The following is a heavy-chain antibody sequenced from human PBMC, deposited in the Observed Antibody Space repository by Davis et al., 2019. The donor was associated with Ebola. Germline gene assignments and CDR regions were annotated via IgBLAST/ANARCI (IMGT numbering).Heavy chain of an antibody. J-gene: IGHJ4*02. CDR1: GGTFTNYA. CDR2: IIPVVDTK. CDR3: ARGGVAYSDLDY. V-gene: IGHV1-69*04. D-gene: IGHD2-21*01. Sequence: SVKVSCKTSGGTFTNYAVNWVRQAPGQGLEWMGRIIPVVDTKDYAQKFQGRVTMTRENSMSTAYMELRSLRSEDTAVYFCARGGVAYSDLDYWGQGTLVAVSS.